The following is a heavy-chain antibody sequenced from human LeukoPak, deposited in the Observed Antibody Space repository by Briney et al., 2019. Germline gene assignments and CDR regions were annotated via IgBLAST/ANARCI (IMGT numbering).Heavy chain of an antibody. J-gene: IGHJ5*02. CDR2: ISGSGGST. D-gene: IGHD6-13*01. CDR1: GFTFSSYA. V-gene: IGHV3-23*01. Sequence: GGSLRLSCAASGFTFSSYATSWVPQAPGKGLEWVSAISGSGGSTYYADSVKGRFTISRDNSKNTLYLQMNSLRAEDTAVYYCAKTNSNSVSSSWYMDWFDPWGQGTLVTVSS. CDR3: AKTNSNSVSSSWYMDWFDP.